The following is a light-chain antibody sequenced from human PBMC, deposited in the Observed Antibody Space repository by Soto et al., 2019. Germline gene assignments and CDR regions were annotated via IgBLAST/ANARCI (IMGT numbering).Light chain of an antibody. Sequence: EIVLTQSPATLSLSPGESATLSCRASRSVSNYLAWYQQKPGQAPRLLIYDASSRPTDIPARFSGSGSGTEFTLTISSLQPDDFATYYCQQYNSYPWTFGQGTKVDIK. CDR2: DAS. CDR1: RSVSNY. J-gene: IGKJ1*01. V-gene: IGKV3-11*01. CDR3: QQYNSYPWT.